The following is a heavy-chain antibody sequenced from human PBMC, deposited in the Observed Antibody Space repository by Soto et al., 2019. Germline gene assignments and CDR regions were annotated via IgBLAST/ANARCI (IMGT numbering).Heavy chain of an antibody. D-gene: IGHD3-16*01. CDR2: ISAYNDYT. J-gene: IGHJ6*02. CDR1: GYTFIRNG. V-gene: IGHV1-18*01. CDR3: ARGGYYHNSLGKLRHSGLDV. Sequence: QVQLVQSAAEGKKPGASVKVSCKASGYTFIRNGITWARQAPGQGLEWMGWISAYNDYTIYAQKFQGRVTMPTDTSTRIVYLELRGLRSDDTAVYYCARGGYYHNSLGKLRHSGLDVWAQGTSVTVSS.